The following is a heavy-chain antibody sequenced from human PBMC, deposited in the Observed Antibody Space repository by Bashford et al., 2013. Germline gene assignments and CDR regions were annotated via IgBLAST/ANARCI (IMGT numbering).Heavy chain of an antibody. Sequence: WVRQMPGKGLEWMGIIYPDDSDTRYSPSFQGQVTMSADKSISTAYLEWSSLKASDTAIYYCARYMGQRLESNWFDPWGQGTLVTVSS. D-gene: IGHD6-25*01. CDR2: IYPDDSDT. CDR3: ARYMGQRLESNWFDP. J-gene: IGHJ5*02. V-gene: IGHV5-51*01.